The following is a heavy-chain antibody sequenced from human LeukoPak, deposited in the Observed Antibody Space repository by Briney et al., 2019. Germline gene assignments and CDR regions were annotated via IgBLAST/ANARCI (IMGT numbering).Heavy chain of an antibody. CDR3: VKELPGDNGGGGNVAFEF. D-gene: IGHD4-23*01. Sequence: GGSLRPSCAASGFIFTTSAMTWVRQAPGKGLEWVSAIGGGGGSTYYGDSVKGRFTVSRDNSKNTVYLQMNSLRAEDTAVYYCVKELPGDNGGGGNVAFEFWGRGTLVIVSS. CDR2: IGGGGGST. CDR1: GFIFTTSA. V-gene: IGHV3-23*01. J-gene: IGHJ2*01.